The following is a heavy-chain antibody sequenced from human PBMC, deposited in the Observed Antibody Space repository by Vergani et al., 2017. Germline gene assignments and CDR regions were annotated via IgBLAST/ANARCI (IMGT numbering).Heavy chain of an antibody. CDR2: ISGPGLST. Sequence: EVHLLESGGGLVQSGGSLRLSCAASGFTFSNSAVSWVRQAPGRGLALVSSISGPGLSTYYADSVKGRFSISRDNSKNTVFLQMHSLRAEDTAIYYCVKEKIDLGSYFFDFWGHGILVTVSS. J-gene: IGHJ4*01. CDR1: GFTFSNSA. D-gene: IGHD2/OR15-2a*01. V-gene: IGHV3-23*01. CDR3: VKEKIDLGSYFFDF.